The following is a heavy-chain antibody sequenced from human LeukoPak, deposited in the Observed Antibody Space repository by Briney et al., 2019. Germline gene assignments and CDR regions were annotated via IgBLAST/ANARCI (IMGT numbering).Heavy chain of an antibody. Sequence: GESLKISCKGSGYSFTSYWISWVRQMPGKGLEWMGRIDPSDSYTNYSPSFQGHVTISADKSISTAYLQWSSLKASGTAMYYCARGYCSGGSCYLVGYWGQGTLVTVSS. CDR2: IDPSDSYT. CDR1: GYSFTSYW. CDR3: ARGYCSGGSCYLVGY. D-gene: IGHD2-15*01. J-gene: IGHJ4*02. V-gene: IGHV5-10-1*01.